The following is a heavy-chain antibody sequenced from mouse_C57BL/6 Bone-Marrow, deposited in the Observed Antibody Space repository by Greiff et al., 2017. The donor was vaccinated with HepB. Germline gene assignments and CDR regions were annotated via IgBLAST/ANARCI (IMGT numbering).Heavy chain of an antibody. CDR3: ARRELGGYFDV. V-gene: IGHV5-2*03. CDR1: EYAFPSHD. D-gene: IGHD4-1*01. Sequence: DVKLVESGGGLVQPGESLKLSCESNEYAFPSHDMSWVRKTPEKRLELVAAINTDGGSTYYPDTMERRFIISRDNTKKTLYLQMSSLRSEDTALYYCARRELGGYFDVWGTGTTVTVSS. CDR2: INTDGGST. J-gene: IGHJ1*03.